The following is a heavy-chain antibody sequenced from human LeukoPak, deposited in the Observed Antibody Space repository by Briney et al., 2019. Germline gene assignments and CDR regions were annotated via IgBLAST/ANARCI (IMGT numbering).Heavy chain of an antibody. D-gene: IGHD3-16*02. V-gene: IGHV3-30*18. Sequence: SGGSLRLSCAASGFTFSSYGMHWVRQAPGKGLEWVAVISYDGSNKYYADSVKGRFTISRDNSKNTLYLQMNSLRAEDTAVYYCAKVTDTQLPYYFDYWGQGTLVTVSS. CDR2: ISYDGSNK. J-gene: IGHJ4*02. CDR3: AKVTDTQLPYYFDY. CDR1: GFTFSSYG.